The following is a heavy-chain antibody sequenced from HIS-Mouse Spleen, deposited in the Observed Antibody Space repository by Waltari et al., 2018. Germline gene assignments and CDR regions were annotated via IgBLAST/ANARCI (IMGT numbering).Heavy chain of an antibody. J-gene: IGHJ6*02. V-gene: IGHV3-33*06. CDR2: IWYDGSNK. D-gene: IGHD1-26*01. CDR3: AKDLGSYYYYYYGMDV. CDR1: GFTFGSYG. Sequence: QVQLVESGGGVVQPGRSLRLSCAASGFTFGSYGMHWVLQAPGKGLEWVAVIWYDGSNKYYADSVKGRFTISRDNSKNTLYLQMNSLRAEDTAVYYCAKDLGSYYYYYYGMDVWGQGTTVTVSS.